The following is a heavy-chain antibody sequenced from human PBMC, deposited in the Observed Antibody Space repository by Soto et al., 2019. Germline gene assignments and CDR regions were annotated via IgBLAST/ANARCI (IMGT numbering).Heavy chain of an antibody. V-gene: IGHV4-59*01. CDR1: GGSISSYY. D-gene: IGHD3-3*01. CDR3: ARTHYDFWSGYSHTYYAV. Sequence: SETLSLTCTVSGGSISSYYWSWIRQPPGKGLEWIGYIYYSGSTNYNPSLKSRVTISVDTSKNQFSLKLSSVTAADTAVYYCARTHYDFWSGYSHTYYAVWGQGTLVTVSS. CDR2: IYYSGST. J-gene: IGHJ4*02.